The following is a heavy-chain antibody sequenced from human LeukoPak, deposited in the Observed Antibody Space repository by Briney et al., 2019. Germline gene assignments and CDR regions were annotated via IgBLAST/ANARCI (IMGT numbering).Heavy chain of an antibody. Sequence: GESLKISCKGSGYIFTSYWIGWVRQMPGKALEWIGVIYPGDSDAKYSPSFQGHVTFSADKSINTAYLQWSSLKASDTAVYYWARRAGSSWYSVYYGLDVWGQGTTVTVSS. V-gene: IGHV5-51*01. J-gene: IGHJ6*02. CDR1: GYIFTSYW. D-gene: IGHD6-13*01. CDR2: IYPGDSDA. CDR3: ARRAGSSWYSVYYGLDV.